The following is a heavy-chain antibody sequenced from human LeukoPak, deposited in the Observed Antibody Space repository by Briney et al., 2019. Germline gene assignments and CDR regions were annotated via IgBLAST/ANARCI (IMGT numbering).Heavy chain of an antibody. J-gene: IGHJ5*02. CDR2: IYTSGST. CDR3: ARSVSIAAAPNWFDP. Sequence: SETLSLTCTVSGGSISSYYWSWIRQPAGKGLEWIGRIYTSGSTNYNPSLKSRVTISVDTSKNQFSLKLSSVTAADTPVYYCARSVSIAAAPNWFDPWGQGTLVTVSS. D-gene: IGHD6-13*01. CDR1: GGSISSYY. V-gene: IGHV4-4*07.